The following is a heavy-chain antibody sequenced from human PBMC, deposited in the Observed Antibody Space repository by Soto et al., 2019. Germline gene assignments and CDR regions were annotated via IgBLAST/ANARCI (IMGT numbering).Heavy chain of an antibody. CDR3: AKGSRMWTPDY. V-gene: IGHV1-3*01. D-gene: IGHD2-21*01. Sequence: QVPLVQSGAEVKKPGASVKVFCKASGYTFTDYAIHWERQAPGQRLEWMGWIAPGNGNTKYSQNFQGRVTITRDTSATTAYMELSSLRSEDTAVYYCAKGSRMWTPDYWGQGTLVTVSS. CDR2: IAPGNGNT. CDR1: GYTFTDYA. J-gene: IGHJ4*02.